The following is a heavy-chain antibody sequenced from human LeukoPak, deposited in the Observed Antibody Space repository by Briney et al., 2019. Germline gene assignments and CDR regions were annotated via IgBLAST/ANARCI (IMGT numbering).Heavy chain of an antibody. CDR2: ISAYNGNT. J-gene: IGHJ4*02. D-gene: IGHD3-10*01. CDR3: ARDFAVVYYGSGSLDY. CDR1: GYTFTIYG. Sequence: ASVTVSFTSSGYTFTIYGISWVRQAPGQGIGRVGWISAYNGNTNYSQTLHGRVTMTTDTSTSTAYMELRSLRSDDTAVYYCARDFAVVYYGSGSLDYWGQGTLVTVSS. V-gene: IGHV1-18*01.